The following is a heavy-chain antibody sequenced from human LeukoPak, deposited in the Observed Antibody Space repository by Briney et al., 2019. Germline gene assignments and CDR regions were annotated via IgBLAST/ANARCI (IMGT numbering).Heavy chain of an antibody. Sequence: PGGSLRLSCVGSGFTFRSHAMSWVRQAPEKGQEFVSGIYENGGTTYYADSVKGRFSISRDNSKNTLYLQMDSLRGEDTAVYYCAKEYDAIGVDYFDYWGQGTLVTVSS. CDR1: GFTFRSHA. CDR3: AKEYDAIGVDYFDY. J-gene: IGHJ4*02. CDR2: IYENGGTT. D-gene: IGHD2-8*01. V-gene: IGHV3-23*01.